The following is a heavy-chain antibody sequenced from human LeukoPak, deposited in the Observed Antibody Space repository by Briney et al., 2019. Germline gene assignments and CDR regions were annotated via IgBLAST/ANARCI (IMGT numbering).Heavy chain of an antibody. CDR1: GFTFDDYA. J-gene: IGHJ4*02. CDR2: VSWDGGYT. V-gene: IGHV3-43D*03. CDR3: AKENGRGDLDY. Sequence: GGSLRLSCAASGFTFDDYAMHWVRQAPGKGLEWVSLVSWDGGYTYYADSVKGRFTISRDNSRNSLYLQMNSLRPEDTALYYCAKENGRGDLDYWGQGTLVTVSS. D-gene: IGHD3-10*01.